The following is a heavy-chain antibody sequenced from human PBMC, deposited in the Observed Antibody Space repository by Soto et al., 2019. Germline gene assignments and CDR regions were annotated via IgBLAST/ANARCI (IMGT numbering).Heavy chain of an antibody. CDR2: IYYSGST. CDR3: ARASYGRRINFDY. D-gene: IGHD1-26*01. CDR1: GGSVSSGSYY. V-gene: IGHV4-61*01. Sequence: SETQSLTCTVSGGSVSSGSYYWSWIRQPPGKGLEWIGYIYYSGSTNYNPSLKSRVTISVDTSKNQFSLKLSSVTAADTAVYYCARASYGRRINFDYWGQGTLVTVSS. J-gene: IGHJ4*02.